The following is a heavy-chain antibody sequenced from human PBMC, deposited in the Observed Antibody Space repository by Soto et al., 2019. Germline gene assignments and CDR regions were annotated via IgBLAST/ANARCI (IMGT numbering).Heavy chain of an antibody. CDR3: ASSRLGGTGYYYGMDV. D-gene: IGHD3-16*01. J-gene: IGHJ6*02. Sequence: QVQLVQSGAEVKKPGSSVKVSCKASGGTFSSYAISWVRQAPGQGLEWMGGIIPIFGTADYAQKFQGRVMITADEATSTAYMELSSLRSEDTAVYYCASSRLGGTGYYYGMDVWGQGTTVTVSS. CDR1: GGTFSSYA. V-gene: IGHV1-69*12. CDR2: IIPIFGTA.